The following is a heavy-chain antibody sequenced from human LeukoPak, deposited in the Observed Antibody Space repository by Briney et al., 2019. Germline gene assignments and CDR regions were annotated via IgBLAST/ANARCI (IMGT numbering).Heavy chain of an antibody. CDR3: ARRGGSPSRRSPIDY. CDR2: LKQDGSQR. J-gene: IGHJ4*02. D-gene: IGHD6-6*01. V-gene: IGHV3-7*01. CDR1: GFTFSDYW. Sequence: QPGGSLRLSCTASGFTFSDYWVTWVRQAPGKGPEWVANLKQDGSQRYYVDSVRGRFTISRDNAKNSLFLQMNGLRAEDTAVYYCARRGGSPSRRSPIDYWGQGTLVTVSS.